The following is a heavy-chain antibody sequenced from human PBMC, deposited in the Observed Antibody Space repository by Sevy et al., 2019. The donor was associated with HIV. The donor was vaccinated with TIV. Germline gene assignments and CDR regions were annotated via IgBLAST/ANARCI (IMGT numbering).Heavy chain of an antibody. Sequence: GGSLRLSCAVSGFTFSSYTMNWVRQAPGKGLEWVSSISSSSRYIYYADSVKGRFTISRDTAKNSVYLQMNSLRTEDTAVYYCASDGGCSTTSCLLYFDYWGQGTLVTVSS. D-gene: IGHD2-2*01. V-gene: IGHV3-21*01. CDR1: GFTFSSYT. CDR3: ASDGGCSTTSCLLYFDY. CDR2: ISSSSRYI. J-gene: IGHJ4*01.